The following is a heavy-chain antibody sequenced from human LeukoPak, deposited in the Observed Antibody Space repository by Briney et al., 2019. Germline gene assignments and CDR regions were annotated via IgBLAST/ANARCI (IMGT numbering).Heavy chain of an antibody. J-gene: IGHJ4*02. D-gene: IGHD5-12*01. CDR1: GYTFTSYD. CDR3: ATLKDGYNKGSFDY. V-gene: IGHV1-8*01. Sequence: ASVKVSCKPSGYTFTSYDINWVRQATGQGLEWMGWMNPNSGNTGYAQKFQGRVTMTRNTSISTAYMELSSLRSEDTAVYYCATLKDGYNKGSFDYWGQGTLVTVSS. CDR2: MNPNSGNT.